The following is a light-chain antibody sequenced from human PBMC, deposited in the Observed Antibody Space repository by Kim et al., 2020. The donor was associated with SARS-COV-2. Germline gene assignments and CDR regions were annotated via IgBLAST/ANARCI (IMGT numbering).Light chain of an antibody. CDR2: KAS. CDR1: QSIDTW. Sequence: DIQMTQSPNTLPASIGDRVNITCRASQSIDTWLAWYQQKLGKAPNLLIYKASILERGVPSRFSGSGSGTEFTLTISCLQPDDFATYYYQQYRTYSRTSGEGTKLDIK. J-gene: IGKJ1*01. CDR3: QQYRTYSRT. V-gene: IGKV1-5*03.